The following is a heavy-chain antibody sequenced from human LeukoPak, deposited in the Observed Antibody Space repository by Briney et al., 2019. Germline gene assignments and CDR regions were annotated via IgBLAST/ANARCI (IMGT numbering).Heavy chain of an antibody. Sequence: PGGSLRLSCAASGFTFSSYAMSWVRQAPGKGLEWVSAISGSGGSTYYADSVKGRFTISRDNSKNTLYLQMNSLRAEDTAVYYCARDPITMVRGEWYYGMDVWGQGTTVTVSS. CDR1: GFTFSSYA. CDR3: ARDPITMVRGEWYYGMDV. CDR2: ISGSGGST. J-gene: IGHJ6*02. D-gene: IGHD3-10*01. V-gene: IGHV3-23*01.